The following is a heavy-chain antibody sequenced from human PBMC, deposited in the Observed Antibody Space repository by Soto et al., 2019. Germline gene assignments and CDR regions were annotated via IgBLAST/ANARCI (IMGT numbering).Heavy chain of an antibody. Sequence: SVKVSCKASGGTFSSYAISWVRQAPGQGLEWMGGIIPIFGTANYAQKFQGRVTITADESTSTAYMELSSLRSEDTAVYYCARVGVAVAARFDYWGQGTLVTVSS. CDR2: IIPIFGTA. CDR3: ARVGVAVAARFDY. J-gene: IGHJ4*02. CDR1: GGTFSSYA. V-gene: IGHV1-69*13. D-gene: IGHD6-19*01.